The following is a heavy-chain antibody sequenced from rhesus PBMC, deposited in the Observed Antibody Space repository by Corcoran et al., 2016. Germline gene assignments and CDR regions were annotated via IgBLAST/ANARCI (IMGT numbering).Heavy chain of an antibody. J-gene: IGHJ1*01. CDR2: INPYNGNT. V-gene: IGHV1S2*01. Sequence: QVQLVQSGAEVKKPGSSVKVSCKASGYTFTDSYMPWVRQAPRQGLEWMGWINPYNGNTKYAQKFQGRVTMTRDTSTSTAYMELSSLRSEDTAVYYCARDTHCSDSGCLRPGYFEFWGQGALVTVSS. CDR1: GYTFTDSY. CDR3: ARDTHCSDSGCLRPGYFEF. D-gene: IGHD2-33*01.